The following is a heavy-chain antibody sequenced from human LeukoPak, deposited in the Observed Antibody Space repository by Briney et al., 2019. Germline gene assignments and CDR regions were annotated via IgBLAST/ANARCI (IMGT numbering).Heavy chain of an antibody. J-gene: IGHJ5*02. Sequence: SQTLSLTCDISGDSVSSKNGAWNWIRQSPSRGLEWVGRTYYRSKWYDDYATSLQGRISISPDTSKNQFSLHLYSVTSEDTAVYYCAGMVSPTAAGTGYFDPWGQGTLVTVSS. V-gene: IGHV6-1*01. CDR3: AGMVSPTAAGTGYFDP. CDR2: TYYRSKWYD. D-gene: IGHD6-13*01. CDR1: GDSVSSKNGA.